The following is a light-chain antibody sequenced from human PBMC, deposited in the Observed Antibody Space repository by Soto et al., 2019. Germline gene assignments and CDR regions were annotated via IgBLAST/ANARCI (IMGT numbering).Light chain of an antibody. CDR1: QTVSDNF. J-gene: IGKJ1*01. Sequence: EIVLAQSPGTLSLSPGERASLSCRASQTVSDNFLAWYRQKPGQAPRLLIYAASSRATGIPDRFSGSGSATDFTLTISRLEAEDSAVYYCQQYGTSPWAFGQGTKVEIK. CDR2: AAS. V-gene: IGKV3-20*01. CDR3: QQYGTSPWA.